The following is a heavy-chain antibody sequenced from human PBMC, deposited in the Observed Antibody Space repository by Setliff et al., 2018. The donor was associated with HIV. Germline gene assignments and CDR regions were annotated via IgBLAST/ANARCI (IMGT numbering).Heavy chain of an antibody. J-gene: IGHJ4*02. CDR1: GYSISSGYF. D-gene: IGHD3-22*01. CDR2: IYHSGST. CDR3: ARGTVITYFYDSSGSFDY. V-gene: IGHV4-38-2*01. Sequence: SETLSLTCAVSGYSISSGYFWGWIRQPPGKGLEWIGSIYHSGSTFCNPSLKSRVTIPVDTSKNQFSPKLTSVTAADTAVYYCARGTVITYFYDSSGSFDYWGQGTLVTVSS.